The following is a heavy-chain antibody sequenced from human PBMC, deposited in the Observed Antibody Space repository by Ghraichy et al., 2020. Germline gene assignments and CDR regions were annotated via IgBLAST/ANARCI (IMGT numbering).Heavy chain of an antibody. CDR1: GFTFSNAW. D-gene: IGHD2-2*02. Sequence: GGSLRLSCAASGFTFSNAWMSWVRQALGKGLEWVGRIKSKTDGGTTDYAAPVKGRFTISRDDSKNTLYLQMNSLKTEDTAVYYCTTARPYCSSTSCYRNGMDIWGQGTTVTVSS. J-gene: IGHJ6*02. CDR3: TTARPYCSSTSCYRNGMDI. CDR2: IKSKTDGGTT. V-gene: IGHV3-15*01.